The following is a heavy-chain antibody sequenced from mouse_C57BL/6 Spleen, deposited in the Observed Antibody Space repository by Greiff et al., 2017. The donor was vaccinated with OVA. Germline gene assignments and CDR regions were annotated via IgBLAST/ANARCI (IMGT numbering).Heavy chain of an antibody. J-gene: IGHJ1*03. V-gene: IGHV1-74*01. Sequence: QVQLQQPGAELAKPGASVKVSCKASGYTFTSYWMHWVKQRPGQGLEWIGRIHPSDSDTNYNQKFKGKATLPVDKSSSTAYMQLCSLTSEDSAVYYGVYSSSDYWYCDVWGKGTTLTVSS. CDR2: IHPSDSDT. CDR3: VYSSSDYWYCDV. CDR1: GYTFTSYW. D-gene: IGHD1-1*01.